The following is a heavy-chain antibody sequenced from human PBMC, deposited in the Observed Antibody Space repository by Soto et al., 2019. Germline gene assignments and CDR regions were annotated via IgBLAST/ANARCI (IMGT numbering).Heavy chain of an antibody. Sequence: SETLSLTCTVSDDSFRGAEYYWSWIRQPLGKGPEWIGYTYYNGDTKYNPALRSRVTMSEDTSKNQFSLRLSSVTAADTAVYFCARGPAYINGWRTFDLWGRGILVTVSS. CDR1: DDSFRGAEYY. CDR2: TYYNGDT. J-gene: IGHJ4*02. CDR3: ARGPAYINGWRTFDL. D-gene: IGHD6-19*01. V-gene: IGHV4-61*08.